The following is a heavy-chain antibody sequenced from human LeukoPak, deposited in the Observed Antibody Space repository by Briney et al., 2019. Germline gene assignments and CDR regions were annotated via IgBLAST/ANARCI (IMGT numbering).Heavy chain of an antibody. V-gene: IGHV3-21*04. J-gene: IGHJ4*02. CDR3: ARESESSGWYDY. CDR1: GFTFSSYS. CDR2: ISSSSSYI. Sequence: GGSLRLSCAASGFTFSSYSMNWVRQAPGKGLEWVSSISSSSSYIYYADSVKGRFTISRDNSKNSLYLQMNSLRSDDTALYYCARESESSGWYDYWGQGTLVTVSS. D-gene: IGHD6-19*01.